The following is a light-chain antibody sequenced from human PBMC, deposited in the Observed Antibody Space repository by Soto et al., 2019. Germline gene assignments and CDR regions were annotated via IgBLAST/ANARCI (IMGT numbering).Light chain of an antibody. Sequence: EIVMTQSPATLSVSPGERANLSCRASQSVSSNLAWYQQKPGQAPRLLIYGASTRATGIPARFSGSGSGTDFTLTISSLQSEDFAVYYCQQYNNWRGTFGQGTKVEIK. J-gene: IGKJ1*01. CDR1: QSVSSN. CDR2: GAS. CDR3: QQYNNWRGT. V-gene: IGKV3-15*01.